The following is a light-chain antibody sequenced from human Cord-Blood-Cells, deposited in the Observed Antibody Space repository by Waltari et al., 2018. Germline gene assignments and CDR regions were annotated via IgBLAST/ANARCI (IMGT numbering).Light chain of an antibody. CDR2: CDS. V-gene: IGLV2-14*03. CDR3: SSYTSSSTWV. J-gene: IGLJ3*02. CDR1: SSDVGGYNY. Sequence: QSALTQPASVSGSPGQSITISCTGTSSDVGGYNYVSWYQQHPSKAPKRMIYCDSNRPSGVSNRFSGSKSGNTASLTISELQAEDEADYYCSSYTSSSTWVFGGGTKLTVL.